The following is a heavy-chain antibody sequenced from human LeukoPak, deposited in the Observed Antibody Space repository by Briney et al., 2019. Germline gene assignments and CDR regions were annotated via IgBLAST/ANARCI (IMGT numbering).Heavy chain of an antibody. J-gene: IGHJ5*01. V-gene: IGHV1-8*01. D-gene: IGHD1-7*01. CDR1: GYTFTSYD. CDR3: AREDNWNYGWFDS. Sequence: GASVKVSCKASGYTFTSYDINWVRQATGQGLEWMGWMNPNSGNTGYSQKFQGRVTMTRNTSISTAYMELSSLRSEDTAVYYCAREDNWNYGWFDSWGQGTLVTVSS. CDR2: MNPNSGNT.